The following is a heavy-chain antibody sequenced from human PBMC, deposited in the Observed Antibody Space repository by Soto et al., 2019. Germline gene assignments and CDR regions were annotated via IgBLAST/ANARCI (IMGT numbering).Heavy chain of an antibody. Sequence: PSETLSLTCTVSGGSINSYYWSWIRQPPGKGLEWIGYIYYSGSTNYNPSLQSRVTISVDTSKNQFSLKLSSVTAADTAMYYCAASFDWPPLFDYWGQGTLVTVSS. CDR1: GGSINSYY. CDR2: IYYSGST. D-gene: IGHD3-9*01. V-gene: IGHV4-59*01. J-gene: IGHJ4*02. CDR3: AASFDWPPLFDY.